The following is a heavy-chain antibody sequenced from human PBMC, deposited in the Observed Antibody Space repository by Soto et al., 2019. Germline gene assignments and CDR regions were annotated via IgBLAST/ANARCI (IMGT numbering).Heavy chain of an antibody. CDR2: IYYSGST. D-gene: IGHD2-15*01. Sequence: QVQLQESGPGLVKPSETLFLTCTVSGGSISNYYWSWIRQPPGKGLEWIGYIYYSGSTNYNPSLKRRVTISVDTSKNQFSLKLSSVTAADTAVYYCASLRGYCSGASCYSGYYYDMNVWGKGTTVTVSS. V-gene: IGHV4-59*08. CDR1: GGSISNYY. J-gene: IGHJ6*03. CDR3: ASLRGYCSGASCYSGYYYDMNV.